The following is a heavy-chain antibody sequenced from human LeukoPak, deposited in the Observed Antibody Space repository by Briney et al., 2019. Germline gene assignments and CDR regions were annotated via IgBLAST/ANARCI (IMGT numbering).Heavy chain of an antibody. CDR1: GGSISSYY. Sequence: PSETLSLTCTVSGGSISSYYWSWIRQPPGKGLEWIGYIYYSGSTNYNPSLKSRVTISVDTSKNQFSLKLSSVTAADTAVYYCASTFDTAMGPIDYWGQGTLVTVSS. V-gene: IGHV4-59*01. CDR3: ASTFDTAMGPIDY. D-gene: IGHD5-18*01. J-gene: IGHJ4*02. CDR2: IYYSGST.